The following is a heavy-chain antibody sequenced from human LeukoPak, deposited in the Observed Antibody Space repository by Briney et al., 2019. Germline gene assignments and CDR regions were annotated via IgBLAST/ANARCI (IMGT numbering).Heavy chain of an antibody. V-gene: IGHV3-7*01. D-gene: IGHD5-12*01. J-gene: IGHJ4*02. Sequence: PGGSLRLSCAVSGFTFSSYWMSWVRQAPGKGLEWVANIKQDGSEKYYVDSVKGRFTISRDNAKNSLYLQMNSLRAEDTAVYYCALVDGYSNKNWGQGTLVTVSS. CDR3: ALVDGYSNKN. CDR1: GFTFSSYW. CDR2: IKQDGSEK.